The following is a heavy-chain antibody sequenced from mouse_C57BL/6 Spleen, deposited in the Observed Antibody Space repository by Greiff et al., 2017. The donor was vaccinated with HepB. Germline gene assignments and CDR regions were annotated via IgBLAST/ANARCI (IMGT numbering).Heavy chain of an antibody. CDR1: GYTFTSYG. J-gene: IGHJ2*01. Sequence: QVQLKESGAELARPGASVKLSCKASGYTFTSYGISWVKQRTGQGLEWIGEIYPRSGNTYYNEKFKGKATLTADKSSSTAYMELRSLTSEDSAVYFCASLYGSSYGYWGQGTTLTVSS. CDR3: ASLYGSSYGY. V-gene: IGHV1-81*01. D-gene: IGHD1-1*01. CDR2: IYPRSGNT.